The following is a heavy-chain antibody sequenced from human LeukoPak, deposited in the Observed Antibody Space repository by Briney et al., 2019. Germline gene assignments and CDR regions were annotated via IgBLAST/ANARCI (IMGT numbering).Heavy chain of an antibody. D-gene: IGHD5-12*01. J-gene: IGHJ4*02. Sequence: GGSLRLSCAASGFTVSTSSMNWARQAPGKGLEWVSVMYISGTTYYADSVKGRFTMSRDNSRNRLHLQMNSLRAEDTAVYYCVMRRGYDYWGQGTLVTVSS. V-gene: IGHV3-53*01. CDR3: VMRRGYDY. CDR2: MYISGTT. CDR1: GFTVSTSS.